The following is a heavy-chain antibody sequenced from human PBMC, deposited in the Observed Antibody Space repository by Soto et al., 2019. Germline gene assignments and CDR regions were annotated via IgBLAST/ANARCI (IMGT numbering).Heavy chain of an antibody. Sequence: PSETLSLTCTITGSSISSYYWSWIRQPPGRGLEWIGYIYYSGSTNYNPSLKSRVIISVDTSKNQFSLKLSSVTAADTAVYYCARRYGDYFDFWGQGTLVTVS. J-gene: IGHJ4*02. CDR3: ARRYGDYFDF. CDR2: IYYSGST. D-gene: IGHD4-17*01. CDR1: GSSISSYY. V-gene: IGHV4-59*08.